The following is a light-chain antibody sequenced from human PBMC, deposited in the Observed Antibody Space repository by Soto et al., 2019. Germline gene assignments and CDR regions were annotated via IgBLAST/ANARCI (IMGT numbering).Light chain of an antibody. J-gene: IGKJ5*01. CDR2: AAS. CDR1: QGISTY. V-gene: IGKV1-9*01. Sequence: IQLTQSPSFLSASVGDRVTITCRASQGISTYLAWYQQKPGKAPKLLIYAASTLQSGVPSRFSGSGSGTGFTLSISSLQPEDFASYYCQQLDRYPAITFGQGTRMEIK. CDR3: QQLDRYPAIT.